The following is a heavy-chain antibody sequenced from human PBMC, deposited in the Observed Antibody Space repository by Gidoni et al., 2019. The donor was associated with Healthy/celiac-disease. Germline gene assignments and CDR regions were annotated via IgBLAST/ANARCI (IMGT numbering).Heavy chain of an antibody. CDR1: GFTFRNAW. D-gene: IGHD3-22*01. J-gene: IGHJ4*02. CDR3: TTDNYYDSSGYYYGFDY. CDR2: IKSKTDGGTT. V-gene: IGHV3-15*01. Sequence: EVQLVASGGGLVQPGGSLRLSCAASGFTFRNAWLSWVRQTPGKGLEWVGRIKSKTDGGTTDYAAPVKGRFTISRDDSKNTLYLQMNSLKTEDTAVYYCTTDNYYDSSGYYYGFDYWGQGTLVTVSS.